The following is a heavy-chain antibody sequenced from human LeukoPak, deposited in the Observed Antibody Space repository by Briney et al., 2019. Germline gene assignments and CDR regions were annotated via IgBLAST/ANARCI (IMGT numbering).Heavy chain of an antibody. D-gene: IGHD6-19*01. V-gene: IGHV1-69*13. CDR2: IIPIFGTA. J-gene: IGHJ6*02. Sequence: SVKVSCKASGGTFSSYAISWVRQAPGQGLEWMGGIIPIFGTANYAQKFQDRVTITADESTSTAYMELSSLRSEDTAVYYCAICGWYSYGMDVWGQGTTVTVSS. CDR1: GGTFSSYA. CDR3: AICGWYSYGMDV.